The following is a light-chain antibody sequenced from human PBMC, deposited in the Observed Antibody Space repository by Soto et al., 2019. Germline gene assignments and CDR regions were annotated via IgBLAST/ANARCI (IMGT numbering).Light chain of an antibody. CDR2: ECS. CDR1: SSDVGSYNL. Sequence: QSALTQPASVSGSPGQSITISCTGTSSDVGSYNLVSWYQQHPGKAPKLLIYECSKRPSGVSNRFSGSKSGNTASLTISGLQAEDEADYYCCSYAGSSTSFVFGTGTKLTVL. CDR3: CSYAGSSTSFV. J-gene: IGLJ1*01. V-gene: IGLV2-23*01.